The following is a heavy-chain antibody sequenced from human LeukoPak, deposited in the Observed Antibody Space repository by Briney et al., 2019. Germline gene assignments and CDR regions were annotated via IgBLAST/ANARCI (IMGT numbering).Heavy chain of an antibody. Sequence: ASVKVSRKASGYTFTSYAMHWVRQAPGQRLEWMGWINAGNGNTKYSQKFQGRVTITRDTSASTAYMELSSLRSEDTAVYYCARFRGSYYAYDYWGQGTLVTVSS. CDR1: GYTFTSYA. V-gene: IGHV1-3*01. J-gene: IGHJ4*02. D-gene: IGHD1-26*01. CDR3: ARFRGSYYAYDY. CDR2: INAGNGNT.